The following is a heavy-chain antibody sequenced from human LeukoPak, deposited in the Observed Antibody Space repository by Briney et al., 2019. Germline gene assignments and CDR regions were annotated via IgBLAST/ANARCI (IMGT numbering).Heavy chain of an antibody. CDR1: GFTFSSYS. D-gene: IGHD1-26*01. CDR2: ISSSSSYI. J-gene: IGHJ4*02. CDR3: ARDRSGTYYLDY. Sequence: GGSLRLSCAASGFTFSSYSMNWVRQAPGKGLEWVSSISSSSSYIYYADSVKGRFTISRDNAKNSLYLQVNSPRAEDTAVYYCARDRSGTYYLDYWGQGTLVTVSS. V-gene: IGHV3-21*01.